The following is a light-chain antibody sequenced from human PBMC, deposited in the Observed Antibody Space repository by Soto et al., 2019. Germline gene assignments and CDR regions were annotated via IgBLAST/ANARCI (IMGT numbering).Light chain of an antibody. CDR2: DTS. V-gene: IGLV7-46*01. CDR1: TGSVTSGHY. CDR3: LLSYSGALV. Sequence: QAVVTQEPSLTVSPGGTVTLTCGSSTGSVTSGHYPYWFQQKPGQAPRTLISDTSINHSWTPARFSGSLLGGKAALTLSGAQPEDEAEYYCLLSYSGALVFGGGTKVTVL. J-gene: IGLJ3*02.